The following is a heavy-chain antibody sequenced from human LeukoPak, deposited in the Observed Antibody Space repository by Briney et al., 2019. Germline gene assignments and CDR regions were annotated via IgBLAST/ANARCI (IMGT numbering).Heavy chain of an antibody. V-gene: IGHV3-23*01. CDR3: AKLHHFDWLLVSNWFDP. J-gene: IGHJ5*02. D-gene: IGHD3-9*01. CDR1: GFTFSTYA. Sequence: GGSLRLSCAASGFTFSTYAMTWVRQAPGKGLEWVSGINGSGGSTYYADSVKGRFTISRDNSKNTLYLQMNSLRAEDTALYYCAKLHHFDWLLVSNWFDPWGQGTLVTVSS. CDR2: INGSGGST.